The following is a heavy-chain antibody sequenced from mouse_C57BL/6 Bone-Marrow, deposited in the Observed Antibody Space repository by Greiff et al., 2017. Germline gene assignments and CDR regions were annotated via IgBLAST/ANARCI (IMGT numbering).Heavy chain of an antibody. CDR1: GFSFNTYA. CDR3: VKFMVTTTDY. Sequence: EVMLVESGGGLVQPKGSLKLSCAASGFSFNTYAMNWVRQAPGKGLEWVARIRSKSNNYATYYADSVKDRFTISRDDSESMLYLQMNNLKTEDTSMYYCVKFMVTTTDYWGQGTSVTVSS. D-gene: IGHD2-2*01. V-gene: IGHV10-1*01. J-gene: IGHJ4*01. CDR2: IRSKSNNYAT.